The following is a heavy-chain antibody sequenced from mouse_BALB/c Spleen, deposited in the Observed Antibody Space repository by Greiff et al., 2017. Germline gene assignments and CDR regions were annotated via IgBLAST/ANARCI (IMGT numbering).Heavy chain of an antibody. V-gene: IGHV14-3*02. CDR1: GFNIKDTY. J-gene: IGHJ2*01. CDR2: IDPANGNT. D-gene: IGHD2-14*01. CDR3: ARNRYDDRYYFDY. Sequence: VQLQQSGAELVKPGASVKLSCTASGFNIKDTYMHWVKQRPEQGLEWIGRIDPANGNTKYDPKFQGKATITADTSSNTAYLQLSSLTSEDTAVYYCARNRYDDRYYFDYWGQGTTLTVSS.